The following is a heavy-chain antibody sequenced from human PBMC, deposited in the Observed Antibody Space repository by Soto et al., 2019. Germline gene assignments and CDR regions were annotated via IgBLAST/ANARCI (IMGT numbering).Heavy chain of an antibody. J-gene: IGHJ6*02. CDR1: GGTFSSYA. D-gene: IGHD1-7*01. Sequence: QVQLVQSGAEVKKPGSSVKVSCKASGGTFSSYAISWVRQAPGQGLEWMGGIIPIFGTANYAQKFQGRVTITADEYTSTAYMELSSLRSEDTAVYYCAREKYNWNYGNYYYYGMDVWGQGTTVTVSS. CDR2: IIPIFGTA. CDR3: AREKYNWNYGNYYYYGMDV. V-gene: IGHV1-69*01.